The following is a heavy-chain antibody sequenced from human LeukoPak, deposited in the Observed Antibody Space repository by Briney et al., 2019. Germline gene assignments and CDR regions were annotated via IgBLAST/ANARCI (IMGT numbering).Heavy chain of an antibody. V-gene: IGHV3-15*01. CDR2: VKTKSEGATT. CDR3: AKDMHYYDSSGYYWGAFDY. D-gene: IGHD3-22*01. Sequence: GGSLRLSCATSGFIFSDAWMTWVRQAPGKGLEWVGQVKTKSEGATTDYADSVKGRFTISRDNSKNTLYLQMNSLRAEDTAVYYCAKDMHYYDSSGYYWGAFDYWGQGTLVTVSS. J-gene: IGHJ4*02. CDR1: GFIFSDAW.